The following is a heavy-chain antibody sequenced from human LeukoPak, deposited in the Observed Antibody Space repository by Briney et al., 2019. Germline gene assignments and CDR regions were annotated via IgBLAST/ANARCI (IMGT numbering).Heavy chain of an antibody. CDR2: ISSSSSYI. Sequence: PGGSLRLSCAASGFTFSSYSMNWVRQAPGKGLEWVSSISSSSSYIYYADSVKGRFTISGDNAKNSLYLQMNSLRAGDTAVYYCAREETYTSGYYPYCFDYWGQGTLVTVSS. V-gene: IGHV3-21*01. J-gene: IGHJ4*02. D-gene: IGHD3-22*01. CDR3: AREETYTSGYYPYCFDY. CDR1: GFTFSSYS.